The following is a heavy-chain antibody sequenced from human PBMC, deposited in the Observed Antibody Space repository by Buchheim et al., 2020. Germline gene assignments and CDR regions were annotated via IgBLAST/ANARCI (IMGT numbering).Heavy chain of an antibody. J-gene: IGHJ6*03. Sequence: QVQLVQSGAEVKKPGASVKVSCKASGYTFTSYDINWVRQATGQGLEWMGWMNPNSGNTGYAQKFQGRVTMTRNTSISTAQMELSSLRSEDTAVYYCASLGYCSGGSCYSAGYMDVWGKGTT. CDR3: ASLGYCSGGSCYSAGYMDV. D-gene: IGHD2-15*01. CDR1: GYTFTSYD. V-gene: IGHV1-8*01. CDR2: MNPNSGNT.